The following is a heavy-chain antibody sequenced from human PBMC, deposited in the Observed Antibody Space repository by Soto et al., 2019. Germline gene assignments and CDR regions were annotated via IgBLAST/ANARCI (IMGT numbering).Heavy chain of an antibody. CDR2: IIPIFGTA. CDR3: ASALRYFDWTGYYFDH. J-gene: IGHJ4*02. Sequence: GASVKVSCKASGGTFSSYAISWVRQAPGQGLEWMGGIIPIFGTANYAQKFQGRVTITADKSTSTAYMELSSLRSEDTAVYYCASALRYFDWTGYYFDHWGQGTLVTVSS. V-gene: IGHV1-69*06. D-gene: IGHD3-9*01. CDR1: GGTFSSYA.